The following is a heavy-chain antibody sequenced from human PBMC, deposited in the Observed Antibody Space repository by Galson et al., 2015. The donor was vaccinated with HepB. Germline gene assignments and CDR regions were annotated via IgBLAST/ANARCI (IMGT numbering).Heavy chain of an antibody. J-gene: IGHJ6*03. Sequence: SVKVSCKASGYTFTSYAMHWVRQAPGQRLEWMGWINAGNGNTKYSQKFQGRVTITRDTSASTAYMELSSLRSEDTAVYYCARNDIVVVPAAGGTHYYYYYMDVGGNGTAVTVSS. CDR2: INAGNGNT. CDR3: ARNDIVVVPAAGGTHYYYYYMDV. CDR1: GYTFTSYA. V-gene: IGHV1-3*01. D-gene: IGHD2-2*01.